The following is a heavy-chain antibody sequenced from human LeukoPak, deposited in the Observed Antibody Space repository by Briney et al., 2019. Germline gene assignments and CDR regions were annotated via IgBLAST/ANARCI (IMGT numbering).Heavy chain of an antibody. CDR2: VYPDDSNT. Sequence: GESLKISCKGSGYSFTTHWIGWVRQMPGKGLEWMGIVYPDDSNTRYSPSFQGQVTLSADKSINTAYLQWSSLRASDTAMYYCARLEEDLTLGVAGYWFVPWGQGTLVTVS. V-gene: IGHV5-51*01. CDR3: ARLEEDLTLGVAGYWFVP. J-gene: IGHJ5*02. CDR1: GYSFTTHW. D-gene: IGHD3-16*01.